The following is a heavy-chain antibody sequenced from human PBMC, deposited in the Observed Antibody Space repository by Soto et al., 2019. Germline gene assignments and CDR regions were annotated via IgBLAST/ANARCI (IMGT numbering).Heavy chain of an antibody. CDR3: ARRSGYDFYWFDP. CDR2: IYYSGST. CDR1: GGSISSYY. J-gene: IGHJ5*02. V-gene: IGHV4-59*08. D-gene: IGHD5-12*01. Sequence: PSETLSLTCTVSGGSISSYYWSWIRQPPGKGLEWIGYIYYSGSTNYNPSLKSRVTISVDTSKNQFSLKLSSVTAADTAVYYCARRSGYDFYWFDPWGQGTLVTVSS.